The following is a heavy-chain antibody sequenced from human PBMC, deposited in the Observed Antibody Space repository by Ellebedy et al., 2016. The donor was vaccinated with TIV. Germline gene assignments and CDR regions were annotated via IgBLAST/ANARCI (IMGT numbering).Heavy chain of an antibody. V-gene: IGHV3-74*01. CDR3: ARDGIVGGTTEYYFDY. J-gene: IGHJ4*02. D-gene: IGHD1-26*01. Sequence: PGGSLRLSCAASGFTFSSHWMHWVRQAPGKGLVWVSRINTDGRSTTYADSVKGRFTISRDNAKNTRYLQMNSLRAEDTAVYFCARDGIVGGTTEYYFDYWGQGTLVTVSS. CDR1: GFTFSSHW. CDR2: INTDGRST.